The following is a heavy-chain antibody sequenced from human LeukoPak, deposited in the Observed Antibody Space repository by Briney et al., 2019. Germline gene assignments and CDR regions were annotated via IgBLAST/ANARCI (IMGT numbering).Heavy chain of an antibody. CDR2: IYTSGST. D-gene: IGHD3-22*01. CDR3: ARGIFTTYYYDSSGYYTGDAFDI. V-gene: IGHV4-61*02. J-gene: IGHJ3*02. Sequence: SEALSLTCTVSGGSISSGSYYWSWIRQPAGKGLEWIGRIYTSGSTNYNPSLKSRVTISVDTSKNQFSLKLSSVTAADTAVYYCARGIFTTYYYDSSGYYTGDAFDIWGQGTMVTVSS. CDR1: GGSISSGSYY.